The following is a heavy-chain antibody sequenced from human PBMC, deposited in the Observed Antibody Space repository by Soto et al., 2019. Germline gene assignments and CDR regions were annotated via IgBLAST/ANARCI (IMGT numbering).Heavy chain of an antibody. Sequence: QVQLQQWGAGLLKPSETLSLTCAVYGGSFSGYYWSWIRQSPGKGLEWIGEINDSGRTNYNPSLTSRVIISVDTSKKQLSLNLRSVTAADTAVYYCASVLRYLWGQGTLVTVSS. J-gene: IGHJ4*02. CDR2: INDSGRT. CDR1: GGSFSGYY. D-gene: IGHD3-16*01. V-gene: IGHV4-34*01. CDR3: ASVLRYL.